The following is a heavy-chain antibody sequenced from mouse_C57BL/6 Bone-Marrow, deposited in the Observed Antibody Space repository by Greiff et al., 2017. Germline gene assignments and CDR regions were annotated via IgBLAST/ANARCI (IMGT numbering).Heavy chain of an antibody. D-gene: IGHD1-1*01. J-gene: IGHJ1*03. Sequence: QVQLQQSGAELVRPGASVTLSCKASGYTFTDYEMHWVKQTPVHGLEWIGAIDPETGGTAYNQKFKGKAILTADKSSSTAYIELRSLTSEDSAVYYCTRPTYFCSSYVWYFDVWGTGTTVTVSS. CDR3: TRPTYFCSSYVWYFDV. CDR1: GYTFTDYE. V-gene: IGHV1-15*01. CDR2: IDPETGGT.